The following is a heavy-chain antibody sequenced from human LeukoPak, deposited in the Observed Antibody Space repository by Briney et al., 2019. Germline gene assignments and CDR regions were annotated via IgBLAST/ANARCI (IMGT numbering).Heavy chain of an antibody. V-gene: IGHV3-33*01. CDR3: AREWGRIAVAGGPGY. J-gene: IGHJ4*02. CDR2: IWYDGRTK. Sequence: GRTLRLSCEVSGFIFSNYGMHWVRQAPGKGLEWVALIWYDGRTKCHADSVSVRFAISRDNSANTLYLQMSSLRVEDTAVYYCAREWGRIAVAGGPGYWGQGALVTVSS. CDR1: GFIFSNYG. D-gene: IGHD6-19*01.